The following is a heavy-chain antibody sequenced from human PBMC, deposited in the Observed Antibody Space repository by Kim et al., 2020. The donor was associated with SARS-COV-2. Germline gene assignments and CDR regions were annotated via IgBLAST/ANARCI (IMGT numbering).Heavy chain of an antibody. Sequence: GGSLRLSCAASGFTFSSYSMNWVRQAPGKGLEWVSYISSSSSTIYYADSVKGRFTISRDNAKNSLYLQMNSLRDEDTAVYYCARVIPDTAMVTFDYWGQGTLVTVSS. CDR2: ISSSSSTI. D-gene: IGHD5-18*01. J-gene: IGHJ4*02. V-gene: IGHV3-48*02. CDR1: GFTFSSYS. CDR3: ARVIPDTAMVTFDY.